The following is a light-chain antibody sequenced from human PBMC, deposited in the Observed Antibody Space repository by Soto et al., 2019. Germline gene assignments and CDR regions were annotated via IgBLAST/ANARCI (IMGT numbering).Light chain of an antibody. CDR3: SSYTSNSTLV. J-gene: IGLJ2*01. CDR1: SSDVGGYNY. V-gene: IGLV2-14*03. CDR2: DVS. Sequence: QSALTQPASVSGSPGQSITISCTGTSSDVGGYNYVSWYQHHPGKAPKLMIYDVSNRPSGVSDRFSGSKSGNTASLTISGLQAEDEADYYCSSYTSNSTLVFGGGTKVTVL.